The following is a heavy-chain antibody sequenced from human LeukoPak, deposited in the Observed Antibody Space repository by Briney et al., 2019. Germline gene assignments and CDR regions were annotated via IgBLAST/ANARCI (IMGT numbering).Heavy chain of an antibody. V-gene: IGHV1-18*01. CDR1: GYTFTSYG. CDR2: ISAYNGNT. CDR3: ASSPYYYDSSGYLDV. D-gene: IGHD3-22*01. Sequence: ASVKVSCKAPGYTFTSYGISWVRQAPGQGLEWMGWISAYNGNTNYAQKLQGRVTMTTDTSTSTAYMELRSLRSDDTAVYYCASSPYYYDSSGYLDVWGKGTTVTVS. J-gene: IGHJ6*03.